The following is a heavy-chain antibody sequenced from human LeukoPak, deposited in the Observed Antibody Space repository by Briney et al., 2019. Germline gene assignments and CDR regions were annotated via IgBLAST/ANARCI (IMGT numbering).Heavy chain of an antibody. Sequence: SETLSLTCTVSGGSISSSSYYWGWLRQPPGRGLEWIASIYHSGSTYYNPSLKSRATISIDTSRNHFSLKPTSVTAADTAIYYCASWGSGNHQYYYGMDVWGQGTTVTVSS. J-gene: IGHJ6*02. CDR1: GGSISSSSYY. D-gene: IGHD3-16*01. CDR2: IYHSGST. CDR3: ASWGSGNHQYYYGMDV. V-gene: IGHV4-39*07.